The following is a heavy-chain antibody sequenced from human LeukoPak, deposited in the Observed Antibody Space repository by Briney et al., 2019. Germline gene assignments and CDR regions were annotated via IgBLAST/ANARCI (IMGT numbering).Heavy chain of an antibody. J-gene: IGHJ4*02. D-gene: IGHD5-24*01. CDR3: AKSNGVDRNGYNSDYFDY. CDR1: GYTLTELS. V-gene: IGHV1-46*01. CDR2: INPSGGST. Sequence: ASVKVSCKVSGYTLTELSMHWVRQAPGQGLEWMGIINPSGGSTSYAQKFQGRVTMTRDTSTSTVYMELSSLRAEDTAVYYCAKSNGVDRNGYNSDYFDYWGQGTLVTVSS.